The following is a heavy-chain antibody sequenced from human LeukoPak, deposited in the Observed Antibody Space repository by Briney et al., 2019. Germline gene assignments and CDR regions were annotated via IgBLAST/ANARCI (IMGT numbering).Heavy chain of an antibody. CDR1: GYTFTSYA. J-gene: IGHJ4*02. CDR3: ARLTLGYCSGGSCYPPLD. Sequence: EASVKVSCKASGYTFTSYAMHWVRQAPGQRLEWMGWNSAYNGNTNYAQKLQGRVTMTTDTSTSTAYMELRSLRSDDTAVYYCARLTLGYCSGGSCYPPLDWGQGTLVTVSS. D-gene: IGHD2-15*01. V-gene: IGHV1-18*01. CDR2: NSAYNGNT.